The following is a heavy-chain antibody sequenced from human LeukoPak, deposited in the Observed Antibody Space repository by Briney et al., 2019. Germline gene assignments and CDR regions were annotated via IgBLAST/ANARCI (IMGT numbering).Heavy chain of an antibody. D-gene: IGHD4-17*01. Sequence: ASVKVSCKASGYTFISYVMHWVRQAPGQRLEWMGWINAGNGNTEYSQKFQGRVTITRDTSASTAYMELSSLRSEDTAVYYCARAGRADGDYHYFDYWGQGALVTVSS. CDR1: GYTFISYV. V-gene: IGHV1-3*01. J-gene: IGHJ4*02. CDR2: INAGNGNT. CDR3: ARAGRADGDYHYFDY.